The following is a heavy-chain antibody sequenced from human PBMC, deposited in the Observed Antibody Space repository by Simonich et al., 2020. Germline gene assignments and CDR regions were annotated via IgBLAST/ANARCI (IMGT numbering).Heavy chain of an antibody. V-gene: IGHV3-23*01. CDR3: ATYYFDY. CDR2: ISGRGGST. Sequence: EVQLLESGGGLVQPGGSLRLSCAASGFTFSSYAMGWVRQAPGKGREWVSAISGRGGSTYYADSGKGRFTISRDNSKNTLYLQMNSLRAEDTAVYYCATYYFDYWGQGTLVTVSS. J-gene: IGHJ4*02. CDR1: GFTFSSYA.